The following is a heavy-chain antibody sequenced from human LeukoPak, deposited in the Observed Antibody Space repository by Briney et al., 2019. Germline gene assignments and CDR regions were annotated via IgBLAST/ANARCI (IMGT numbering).Heavy chain of an antibody. CDR1: GFTFSSYA. Sequence: PGGSLRLSCAASGFTFSSYAMSWVRQAPGKGLEWVSAISGSGGSTYYADSAKGRFTISRDNSKNTLYLQMNSLRAEDTAVYYCANVGKYYYDSSGTLDYWGQGTLVTVSS. D-gene: IGHD3-22*01. J-gene: IGHJ4*02. CDR3: ANVGKYYYDSSGTLDY. V-gene: IGHV3-23*01. CDR2: ISGSGGST.